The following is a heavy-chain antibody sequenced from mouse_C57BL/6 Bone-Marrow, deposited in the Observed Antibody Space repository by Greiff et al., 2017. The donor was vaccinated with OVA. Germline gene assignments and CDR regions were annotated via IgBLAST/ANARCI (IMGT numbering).Heavy chain of an antibody. D-gene: IGHD1-1*01. CDR1: GFTFSSYA. Sequence: EVQGVESGGGLVKPGGSLKLSCAASGFTFSSYAMSWVRQTPEKRLEWVATISDGGSYTYYPDNVKGRVTISRDNAKNNLYLQMSHLKSEDTAMYYCARDQEGITTVVATGYFDVWGTGTTVTVSS. CDR3: ARDQEGITTVVATGYFDV. J-gene: IGHJ1*03. V-gene: IGHV5-4*01. CDR2: ISDGGSYT.